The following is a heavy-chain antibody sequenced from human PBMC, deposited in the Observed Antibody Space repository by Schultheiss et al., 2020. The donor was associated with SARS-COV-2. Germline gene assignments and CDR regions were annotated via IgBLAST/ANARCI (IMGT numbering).Heavy chain of an antibody. CDR3: ARGGYYYSAMDV. CDR2: IYSGGST. Sequence: GGSLILSCAASGFTVSTNYMSWVRQAPGKGLEWVSVIYSGGSTYYADSVKVRFTISRDNSKNTLYLQMSSLRAEDTAVYYCARGGYYYSAMDVWGQGTTVTVSS. J-gene: IGHJ6*02. V-gene: IGHV3-66*01. CDR1: GFTVSTNY.